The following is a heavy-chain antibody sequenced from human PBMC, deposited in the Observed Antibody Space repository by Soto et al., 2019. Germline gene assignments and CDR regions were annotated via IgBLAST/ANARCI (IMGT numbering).Heavy chain of an antibody. CDR1: GGSISSSSYY. J-gene: IGHJ2*01. Sequence: SETLSLTCTVSGGSISSSSYYWGWIRQPPGKGLEWIGSIYYSGSTYYNPSLKSRVTISVDTSKNQFSRKLSSVTAADTAVYYCARRDDYGGNYWYFDLWGRGTLVTVSS. V-gene: IGHV4-39*01. CDR3: ARRDDYGGNYWYFDL. CDR2: IYYSGST. D-gene: IGHD4-17*01.